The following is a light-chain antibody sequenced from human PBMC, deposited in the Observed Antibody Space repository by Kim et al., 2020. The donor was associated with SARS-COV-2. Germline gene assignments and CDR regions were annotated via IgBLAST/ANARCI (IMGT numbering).Light chain of an antibody. CDR1: QRISSY. Sequence: DIQMTQSPSSLSASVGDRVTITCRASQRISSYLNWYQQKPGKAPKLLTHAASSLQSGVPSRFSVSGSGTDFTLTITTLQPEDFATYYCQQSYSTPLTFGGGTKVDIK. V-gene: IGKV1-39*01. J-gene: IGKJ4*01. CDR2: AAS. CDR3: QQSYSTPLT.